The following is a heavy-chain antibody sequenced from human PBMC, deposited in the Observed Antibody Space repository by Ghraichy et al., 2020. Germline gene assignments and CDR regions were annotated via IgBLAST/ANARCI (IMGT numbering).Heavy chain of an antibody. CDR2: ISDYHGFS. CDR3: ARDMGGTTMTFDY. Sequence: ASVKVSCEASGYSLSDYGVSWVRQAPGQGPEWMGWISDYHGFSNYARKFTGRLTLTTDTSTNTAYMELRSLRSEDTAVYYCARDMGGTTMTFDYWGQGTLVTVSS. D-gene: IGHD3-16*01. V-gene: IGHV1-18*01. CDR1: GYSLSDYG. J-gene: IGHJ4*02.